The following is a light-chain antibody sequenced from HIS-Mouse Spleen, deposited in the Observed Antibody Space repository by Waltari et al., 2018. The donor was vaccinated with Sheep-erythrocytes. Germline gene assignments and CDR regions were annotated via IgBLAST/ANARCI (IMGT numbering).Light chain of an antibody. J-gene: IGLJ3*02. CDR1: SRDVGSYNL. CDR3: CSYAGSSTLGV. Sequence: QSALTQPASVSGSPGPSITISCTGTSRDVGSYNLVSWYQQHPGKAPKLMIYEGSKRPSGVSNRFSGSKSGNTASLTISGLQAEDEADYYCCSYAGSSTLGVFGGGTKLTVL. CDR2: EGS. V-gene: IGLV2-23*01.